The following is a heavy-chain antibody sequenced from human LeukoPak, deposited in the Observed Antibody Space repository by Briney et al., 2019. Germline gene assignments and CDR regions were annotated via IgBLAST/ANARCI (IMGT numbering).Heavy chain of an antibody. CDR2: IYHSGST. V-gene: IGHV4-38-2*02. CDR3: ARECPSTSALLPDNWFDP. J-gene: IGHJ5*02. CDR1: GYFISSGYY. D-gene: IGHD2-2*01. Sequence: SETLSLTCTVSGYFISSGYYWGWIRQPPGKGLEWIGSIYHSGSTYYNPSLKSRVTISVDTSKNQFSLKLSSVTAADTAVYYCARECPSTSALLPDNWFDPWGQGTLVTVSS.